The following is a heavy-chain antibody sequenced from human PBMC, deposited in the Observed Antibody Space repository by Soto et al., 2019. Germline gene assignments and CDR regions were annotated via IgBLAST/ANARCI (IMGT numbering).Heavy chain of an antibody. Sequence: TXETLSLKCAVYGGSFSGYDWSWIRQPPGKGLEWIGEINHSGSTNYNPSLKSRVTISVDTSKNQFSLKLSSVTAADTAVYYCARGRGAVAGQYGMDVWGQGTTVTVSS. D-gene: IGHD6-19*01. CDR2: INHSGST. CDR1: GGSFSGYD. J-gene: IGHJ6*02. CDR3: ARGRGAVAGQYGMDV. V-gene: IGHV4-34*01.